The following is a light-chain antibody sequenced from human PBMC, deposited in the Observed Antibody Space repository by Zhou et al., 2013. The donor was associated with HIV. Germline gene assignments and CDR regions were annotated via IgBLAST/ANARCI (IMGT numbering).Light chain of an antibody. CDR1: QSVSIY. J-gene: IGKJ1*01. CDR3: QVRPRWPRAT. CDR2: MHP. V-gene: IGKV3-11*01. Sequence: DIVLTQSPATLSLSPGERATLSCRASQSVSIYLAWYQQKPRPGSHGSSCIMHPTGPLASLPGSVAVGLGRDFTLTINSLEPEDVAVYYCQVRPRWPRATFGQGTKVEIK.